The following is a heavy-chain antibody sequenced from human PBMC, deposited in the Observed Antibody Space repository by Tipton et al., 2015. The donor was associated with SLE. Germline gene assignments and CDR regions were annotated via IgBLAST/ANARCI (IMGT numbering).Heavy chain of an antibody. CDR2: INHSGST. D-gene: IGHD1-26*01. V-gene: IGHV4-34*01. J-gene: IGHJ6*02. CDR1: GGSFSGYS. Sequence: TLSLTCAVYGGSFSGYSWNWIRQPPRKGLEWIGEINHSGSTNYNPSLKSRVTISVDTSKNQFSLKLSSVTAADTAVYYCARHRGGATEGMDVWDQGP. CDR3: ARHRGGATEGMDV.